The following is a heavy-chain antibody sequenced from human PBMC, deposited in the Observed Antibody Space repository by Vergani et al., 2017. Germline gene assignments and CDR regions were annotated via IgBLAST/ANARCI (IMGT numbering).Heavy chain of an antibody. V-gene: IGHV4-61*02. CDR2: IHTSGST. CDR1: GGSINSHNYY. D-gene: IGHD2-15*01. Sequence: QVQLQESGPGLVKPSQTLSLTCTVSGGSINSHNYYWSWIRQPAGKGLEWIGRIHTSGSTNYNPSLKRRVTMSEDTSKNHFSLNLTSVTAADTAVYFCARGSCLGGSCYKPLFYYWGQGILVTVSS. CDR3: ARGSCLGGSCYKPLFYY. J-gene: IGHJ4*02.